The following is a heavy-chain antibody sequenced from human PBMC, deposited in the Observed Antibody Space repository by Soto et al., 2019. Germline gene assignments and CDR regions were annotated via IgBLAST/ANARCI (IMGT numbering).Heavy chain of an antibody. Sequence: QVQLVESGGGVVQPRRSLRLSCAASGFTFSSYDMHWVRQAPGKGLEWVAVISYDGSNKYYADSVKGRFTISRDNSKNMLYLQMNSLRAEDTAVSYCAKEYSGYDHFDYWGQGTLVTVSS. CDR3: AKEYSGYDHFDY. D-gene: IGHD5-12*01. CDR2: ISYDGSNK. CDR1: GFTFSSYD. J-gene: IGHJ4*02. V-gene: IGHV3-30*18.